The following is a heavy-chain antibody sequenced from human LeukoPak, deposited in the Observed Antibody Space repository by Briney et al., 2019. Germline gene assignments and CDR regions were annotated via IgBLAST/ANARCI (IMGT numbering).Heavy chain of an antibody. J-gene: IGHJ3*02. D-gene: IGHD3-22*01. V-gene: IGHV3-7*02. CDR1: GXTFMTSW. Sequence: GGSLRLSCAASGXTFMTSWMGWVRQAPGKGLEWVAKIKQDGSEEYYVDSVKGRFTISRDNAKNSLYLQMNSLRAEDTAVYYCARSQWLIYDVFDIWGQGTMVTVSS. CDR2: IKQDGSEE. CDR3: ARSQWLIYDVFDI.